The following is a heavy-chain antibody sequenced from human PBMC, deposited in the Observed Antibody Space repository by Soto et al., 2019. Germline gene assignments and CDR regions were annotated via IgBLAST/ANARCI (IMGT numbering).Heavy chain of an antibody. D-gene: IGHD2-15*01. J-gene: IGHJ4*02. Sequence: GGSLRLSCVASGLTFSNYVVSWVRQAPGKGLEWVSLIDGLGAFTIYADSVKGRFTISRDNSKNKVFLQMNSLTAEDTAVYSCASDRPSGCGGDSCYFGFDYWGQGTLVTVSS. CDR1: GLTFSNYV. V-gene: IGHV3-23*01. CDR2: IDGLGAFT. CDR3: ASDRPSGCGGDSCYFGFDY.